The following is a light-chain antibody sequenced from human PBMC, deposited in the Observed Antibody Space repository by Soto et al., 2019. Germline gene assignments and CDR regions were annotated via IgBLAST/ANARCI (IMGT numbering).Light chain of an antibody. CDR1: QSVNIY. CDR3: QQYDDWLWLT. Sequence: EIVMTQSPGTLSLSPGERATLSCRASQSVNIYLAWYHQKPGQAPRLLIFGASYRATGIPARFSGSGSGTEFNLTISSLQSEDFAVYFCQQYDDWLWLTFGGGTKVDI. CDR2: GAS. V-gene: IGKV3D-15*01. J-gene: IGKJ4*01.